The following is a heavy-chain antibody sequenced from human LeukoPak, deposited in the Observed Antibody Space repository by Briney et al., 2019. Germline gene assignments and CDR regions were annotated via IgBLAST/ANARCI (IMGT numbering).Heavy chain of an antibody. Sequence: SETLSLTCTVSGGSISSGGYYWSWIRQHPGKGLEWIGYIYYSGSTNYNPSLKSRVTMSVDTSKNQFSLKLSSVTAADTAVYYCARDKTYVEDAFDIWGQGTMVTVSS. V-gene: IGHV4-61*08. CDR2: IYYSGST. CDR1: GGSISSGGYY. J-gene: IGHJ3*02. CDR3: ARDKTYVEDAFDI. D-gene: IGHD3-16*01.